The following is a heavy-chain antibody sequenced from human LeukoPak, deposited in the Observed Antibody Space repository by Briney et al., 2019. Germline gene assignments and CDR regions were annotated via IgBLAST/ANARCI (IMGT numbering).Heavy chain of an antibody. J-gene: IGHJ4*02. CDR3: ARVTGTWWADY. Sequence: PGGSLRLSCAPSGFTVSNYGMNWVRQALGEGLEWVSYISSSGTTIYYADSVKGRFTISRDNAKNSLHLQMNSLRDEDTAVYYCARVTGTWWADYWGQGTLVTVSS. CDR2: ISSSGTTI. V-gene: IGHV3-48*02. D-gene: IGHD2-8*02. CDR1: GFTVSNYG.